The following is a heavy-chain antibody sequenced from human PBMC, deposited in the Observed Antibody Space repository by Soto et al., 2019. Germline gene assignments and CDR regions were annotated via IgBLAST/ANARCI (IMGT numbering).Heavy chain of an antibody. CDR3: ASVVVAANFDY. J-gene: IGHJ4*02. V-gene: IGHV3-48*01. CDR2: ISSSSSTI. D-gene: IGHD2-15*01. CDR1: GFTFSSYS. Sequence: GGSLRLSCAASGFTFSSYSMNWVRQAPGKGLEWVSYISSSSSTIYYADSVKGRFTISRDNSKNTLYLQMNSLRAEDTAVYYCASVVVAANFDYWGQGTLVTVSS.